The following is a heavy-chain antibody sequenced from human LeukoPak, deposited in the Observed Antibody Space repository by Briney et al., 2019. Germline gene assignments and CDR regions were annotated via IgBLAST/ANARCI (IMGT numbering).Heavy chain of an antibody. CDR3: TRRPKEPGFWSGYVDS. CDR1: GAIIKREGFN. V-gene: IGHV4-39*01. Sequence: PSETLSLTCSVSGAIIKREGFNWDWIRQPPGKGLEYIGSIFYNGNTYYNPSLESRVTISVDTSKNQFSLNLYSVTAADTAVHYCTRRPKEPGFWSGYVDSWGQGTLVTVSS. CDR2: IFYNGNT. J-gene: IGHJ4*02. D-gene: IGHD3-3*01.